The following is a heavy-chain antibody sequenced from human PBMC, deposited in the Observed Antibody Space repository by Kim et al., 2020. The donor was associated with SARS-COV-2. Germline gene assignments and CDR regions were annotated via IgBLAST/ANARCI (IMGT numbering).Heavy chain of an antibody. V-gene: IGHV4-31*03. CDR2: IYYSGST. Sequence: SETLSLTCTVSGGSISSGGYYWSWIRQHPGKGLEWIGYIYYSGSTYYNPSLKSRVTKSVDTSKNQFSLKLSSVTAADTAVYYCARFDHLLLNDLWGRGTLVTVSS. CDR1: GGSISSGGYY. J-gene: IGHJ2*01. CDR3: ARFDHLLLNDL.